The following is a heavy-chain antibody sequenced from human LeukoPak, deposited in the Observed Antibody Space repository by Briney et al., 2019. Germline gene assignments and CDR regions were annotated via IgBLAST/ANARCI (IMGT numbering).Heavy chain of an antibody. CDR2: FFYSGST. J-gene: IGHJ6*02. Sequence: SDPLSLTCTVSGASINKYYWIWVRQPPGQGLEGMGYFFYSGSTRYNPSLKSRVSISGVMSNNQFSLRLTSLTAADTAVYYCARNAGTKDYYYGMDVWGQGTTVIVSS. V-gene: IGHV4-59*08. CDR1: GASINKYY. D-gene: IGHD2-2*01. CDR3: ARNAGTKDYYYGMDV.